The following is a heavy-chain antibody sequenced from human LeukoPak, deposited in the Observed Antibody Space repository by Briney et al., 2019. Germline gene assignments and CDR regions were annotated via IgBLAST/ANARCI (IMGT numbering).Heavy chain of an antibody. CDR3: ARADILTGYYPPFFDY. V-gene: IGHV1-2*04. Sequence: ASVKVSCTASGYTFTGYYMHWVRQAPGQGLEWMGWINPNSGGTNYAQKFQGWVTMTRDTSISTAYMELSRLRSDDTAVYYCARADILTGYYPPFFDYWGQGTLVTVSS. CDR2: INPNSGGT. D-gene: IGHD3-9*01. J-gene: IGHJ4*02. CDR1: GYTFTGYY.